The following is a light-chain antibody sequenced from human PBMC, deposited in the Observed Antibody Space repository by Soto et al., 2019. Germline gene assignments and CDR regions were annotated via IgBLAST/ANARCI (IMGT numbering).Light chain of an antibody. CDR1: QSITNW. V-gene: IGKV1-5*01. CDR3: QQYSSYWT. CDR2: GAS. J-gene: IGKJ1*01. Sequence: DIQMNQSPSTPSASVGDRVTITCRASQSITNWLAWYQQKPGKAPKLLIYGASTLESGVPSRFSGSGSGTEFTLTISSLQSDDFATYYCQQYSSYWTFGQGTKVDIK.